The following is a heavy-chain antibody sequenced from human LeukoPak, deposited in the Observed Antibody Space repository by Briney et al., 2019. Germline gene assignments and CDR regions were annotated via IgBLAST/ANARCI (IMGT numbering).Heavy chain of an antibody. CDR1: GFTFSSYA. J-gene: IGHJ3*02. Sequence: GGSLRLSCAASGFTFSSYAMRWVRQAPGKGLEWVSAISGSGGSTYYADSVKGRFTISRDNSKNSLYLQMNSLRAEDTAVYYCAKDPTSGYLGAFDIWGQGTMVTVSS. CDR3: AKDPTSGYLGAFDI. V-gene: IGHV3-23*01. CDR2: ISGSGGST. D-gene: IGHD2/OR15-2a*01.